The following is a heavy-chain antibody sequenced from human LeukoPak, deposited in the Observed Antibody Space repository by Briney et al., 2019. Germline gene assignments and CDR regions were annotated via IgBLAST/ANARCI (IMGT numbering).Heavy chain of an antibody. CDR1: GGSISRYY. J-gene: IGHJ5*02. D-gene: IGHD7-27*01. Sequence: SETLSLTCTVSGGSISRYYWSWIRQPPGKGLEWIGYIYYSGSTNYNPSLKSRVTISVDTSKNQFSLKLSSVTAADTAVYYCARYWGSGASWFDPWGQGTLVTVSS. V-gene: IGHV4-59*01. CDR2: IYYSGST. CDR3: ARYWGSGASWFDP.